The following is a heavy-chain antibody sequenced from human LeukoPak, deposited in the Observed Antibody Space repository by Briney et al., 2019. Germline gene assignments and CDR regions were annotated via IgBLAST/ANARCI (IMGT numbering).Heavy chain of an antibody. CDR2: FDPEDGET. CDR1: GYTLTELS. J-gene: IGHJ6*02. Sequence: ASVTVSCTVSGYTLTELSMHWVRQAPGKGLEWMGGFDPEDGETIYAQKFQGRVTMTEDTSTDTAYMELSSLRSEDTAVYYCATPLYSSSWYIYYGMDVWGQGTTVTVSS. V-gene: IGHV1-24*01. D-gene: IGHD6-13*01. CDR3: ATPLYSSSWYIYYGMDV.